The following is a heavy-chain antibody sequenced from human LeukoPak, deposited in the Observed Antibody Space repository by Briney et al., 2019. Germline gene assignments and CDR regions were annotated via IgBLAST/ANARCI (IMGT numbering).Heavy chain of an antibody. V-gene: IGHV4-34*01. J-gene: IGHJ4*02. Sequence: PSETLSLTCAVYGGSFSGYYWSWIRQPPGKGLEWIGEINHGGSTNYNPYLKSRVFISVDTSTNQFSLKLSSGFAADTAVYYCARKRRFLEWLSFDYWGQGTLVTVSS. D-gene: IGHD3-3*01. CDR1: GGSFSGYY. CDR2: INHGGST. CDR3: ARKRRFLEWLSFDY.